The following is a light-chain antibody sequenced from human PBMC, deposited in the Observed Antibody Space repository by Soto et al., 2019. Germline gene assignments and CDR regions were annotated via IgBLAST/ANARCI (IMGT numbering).Light chain of an antibody. J-gene: IGKJ1*01. CDR1: QSVSSY. CDR2: DAS. Sequence: EIVLTQSPATLSLSPGERATLSCRASQSVSSYLAWYQQKPGQAPRLLIYDASNRATGIPARFSGSGSGTDFTLTISRLEPEDFAVYYCHQYDSWTFGQGTKVEIK. CDR3: HQYDSWT. V-gene: IGKV3-11*01.